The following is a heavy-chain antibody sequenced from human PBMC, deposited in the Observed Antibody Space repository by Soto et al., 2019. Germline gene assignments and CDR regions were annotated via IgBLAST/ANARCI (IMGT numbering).Heavy chain of an antibody. J-gene: IGHJ4*02. Sequence: SETLCLTCTVYGGSISSCVYYWSWIRQHPGKGLEWIGYIYYSGSTYYNPSLKSRVTISVDTSKNQFSLKLSSVTAADTAVYYCARVRGYNFSAEDYWGQGTLVTVSS. CDR1: GGSISSCVYY. D-gene: IGHD1-1*01. CDR2: IYYSGST. V-gene: IGHV4-31*03. CDR3: ARVRGYNFSAEDY.